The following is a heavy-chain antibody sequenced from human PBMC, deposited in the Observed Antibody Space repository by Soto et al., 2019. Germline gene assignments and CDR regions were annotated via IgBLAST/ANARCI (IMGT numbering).Heavy chain of an antibody. Sequence: EVQLLESGGGLEQPGGSLRLSCAASGFTFDSFAMTWVRQAPGKGLKWVSAISASGGSTFYADSVKGRFTISRDSSKNTLYLQMNSLRAEDTAVYYCARGAVMPDSWGQGTLVTVSS. J-gene: IGHJ4*02. CDR2: ISASGGST. CDR3: ARGAVMPDS. V-gene: IGHV3-23*01. D-gene: IGHD3-16*01. CDR1: GFTFDSFA.